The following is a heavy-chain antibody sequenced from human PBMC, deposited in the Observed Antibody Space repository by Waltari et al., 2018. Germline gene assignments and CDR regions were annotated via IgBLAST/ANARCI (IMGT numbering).Heavy chain of an antibody. Sequence: EVQLVESGGGLVQPGGSLRLSCAASGFTFSSYWMHWVRKAPGKGLVWVSRFNSDGSSTSYADSVKGRFTISRDNAKNTLYLQMNSLRAEETAVYYCARDGQWLVRGRFDYWGQGTLVTVSS. CDR2: FNSDGSST. CDR3: ARDGQWLVRGRFDY. D-gene: IGHD6-19*01. V-gene: IGHV3-74*01. J-gene: IGHJ4*02. CDR1: GFTFSSYW.